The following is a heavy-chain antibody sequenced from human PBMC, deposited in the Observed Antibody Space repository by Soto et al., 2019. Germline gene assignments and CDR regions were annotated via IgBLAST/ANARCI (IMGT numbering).Heavy chain of an antibody. D-gene: IGHD2-8*01. CDR2: ISYDGSNK. CDR1: GFTFSSYA. CDR3: ARDWRRYCTNGVCLSPFDY. V-gene: IGHV3-30-3*01. Sequence: QPGGSLRLSCAASGFTFSSYAMHWVRQAPGKGLEWVAVISYDGSNKYYADSVKGRFTISGDNSKNTLYLQMNSLRAEDTAVYYCARDWRRYCTNGVCLSPFDYWGQGTLVTVSS. J-gene: IGHJ4*02.